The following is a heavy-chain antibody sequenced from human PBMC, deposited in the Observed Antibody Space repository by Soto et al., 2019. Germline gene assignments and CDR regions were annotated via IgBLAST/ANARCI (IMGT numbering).Heavy chain of an antibody. D-gene: IGHD6-13*01. V-gene: IGHV1-69*01. J-gene: IGHJ6*02. CDR2: IIAIFGTA. CDR1: GGTFSSYA. CDR3: AREIHSSSSYHYYGMDV. Sequence: QVQLVQSGAEVKKPGSSVKVSCKASGGTFSSYAISWVRQAPGQGLEWMGGIIAIFGTANYAQKFQGRVTITVDESMSTAYMELSSRRSEDTAVYYCAREIHSSSSYHYYGMDVWGQGTTVTVSS.